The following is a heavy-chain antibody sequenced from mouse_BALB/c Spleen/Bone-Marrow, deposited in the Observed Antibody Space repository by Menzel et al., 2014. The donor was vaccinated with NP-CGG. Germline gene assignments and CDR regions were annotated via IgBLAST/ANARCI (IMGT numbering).Heavy chain of an antibody. Sequence: EVQLQQSGAELVKPGASVKLSCTASGFNIKDTYMHWVKQGPEQGLEWIGRIDPANGNTKYDPKFQGKATITADTSSNTAYLQLSSLTSEDTAVYYCAGGWLPSYAMDYWGQGTSVTVSS. CDR3: AGGWLPSYAMDY. V-gene: IGHV14-3*02. CDR2: IDPANGNT. J-gene: IGHJ4*01. D-gene: IGHD2-2*01. CDR1: GFNIKDTY.